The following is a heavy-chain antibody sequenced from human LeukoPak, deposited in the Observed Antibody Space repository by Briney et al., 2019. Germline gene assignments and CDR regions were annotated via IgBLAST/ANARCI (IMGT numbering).Heavy chain of an antibody. D-gene: IGHD3-10*01. CDR3: ATTDYYGSGSQYDY. CDR1: GGTFSSYA. Sequence: SVKVSCKASGGTFSSYAISWVRQAPGQGLEWMGGIIPIFGTANYAQKFQGRVTITADKSTSTAYMELSSLRSEDTAVYYCATTDYYGSGSQYDYWGQGTLVTVSS. CDR2: IIPIFGTA. J-gene: IGHJ4*02. V-gene: IGHV1-69*06.